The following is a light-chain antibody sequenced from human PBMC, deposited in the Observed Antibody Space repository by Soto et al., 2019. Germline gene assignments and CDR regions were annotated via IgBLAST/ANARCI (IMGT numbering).Light chain of an antibody. CDR1: QSISSW. Sequence: DIQMTQSPSTLSASVGDRVTITCRASQSISSWLAWYQQKPGKAPKLLIYDASNLESGVPSRFSGGGSGTEFSLTISNLQPDDFATYYCLQHFNFSWTVGQGTKVDIK. CDR3: LQHFNFSWT. V-gene: IGKV1-5*01. J-gene: IGKJ1*01. CDR2: DAS.